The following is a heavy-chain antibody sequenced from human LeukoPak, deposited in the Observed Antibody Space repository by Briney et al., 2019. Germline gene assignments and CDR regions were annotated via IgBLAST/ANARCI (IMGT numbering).Heavy chain of an antibody. CDR2: IYYSGST. CDR1: GGSISNYY. V-gene: IGHV4-59*08. CDR3: ARHSAMVAGFDY. J-gene: IGHJ4*02. D-gene: IGHD5-18*01. Sequence: PSETLSLTCTVSGGSISNYYWSWIRQPPGKGLEWIGYIYYSGSTDYNPSLKSRVTISVDTSKNQFSLKLSSVTAADTAVYYCARHSAMVAGFDYWGQGTLVTVSS.